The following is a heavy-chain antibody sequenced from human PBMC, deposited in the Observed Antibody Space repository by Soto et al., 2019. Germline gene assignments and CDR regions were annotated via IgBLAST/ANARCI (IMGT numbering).Heavy chain of an antibody. Sequence: QVPLVESRGGLVKPGGSLRLSCAASGFTFSDYYMSWIRQAPGKGLEWVSYISSSGSTIYYADSVKGRFTISRDNAKNSLYLQMNSLRAEDTAVYYCARVERGITIFGVVIPPFDYWGQGTLVTVSS. D-gene: IGHD3-3*01. CDR2: ISSSGSTI. V-gene: IGHV3-11*01. J-gene: IGHJ4*02. CDR3: ARVERGITIFGVVIPPFDY. CDR1: GFTFSDYY.